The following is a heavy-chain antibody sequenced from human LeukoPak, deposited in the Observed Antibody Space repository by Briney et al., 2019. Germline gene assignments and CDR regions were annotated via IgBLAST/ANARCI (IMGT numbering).Heavy chain of an antibody. V-gene: IGHV3-66*02. CDR2: MYSGGST. Sequence: GGSLRLSCAASGITVSVNFMSWVRQAPGKGPEWVSAMYSGGSTAYADSVRGRFIISRDAAKNTVDLQMNSLRTEDTAVYYCARDPPRGGYWGQGTLVTVSS. CDR3: ARDPPRGGY. J-gene: IGHJ4*02. CDR1: GITVSVNF.